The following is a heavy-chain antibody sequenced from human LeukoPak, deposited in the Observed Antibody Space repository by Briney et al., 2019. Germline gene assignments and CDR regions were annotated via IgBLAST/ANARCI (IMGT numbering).Heavy chain of an antibody. CDR3: ARDGGGSYYNYYYYYMDV. V-gene: IGHV1-2*02. J-gene: IGHJ6*03. CDR2: INPNSGGT. D-gene: IGHD1-26*01. Sequence: ASVKVSCKASGYTFTGYYMHWVRQAPGQGLEWMGWINPNSGGTNYAQKFQGRVTMTRDTSISTAYMELSRLRSDDTAVYYCARDGGGSYYNYYYYYMDVWGKGTTVTVSS. CDR1: GYTFTGYY.